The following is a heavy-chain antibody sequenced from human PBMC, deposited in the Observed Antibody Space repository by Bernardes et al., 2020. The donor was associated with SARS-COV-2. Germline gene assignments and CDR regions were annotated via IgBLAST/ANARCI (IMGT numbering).Heavy chain of an antibody. V-gene: IGHV1-46*01. CDR3: ARDTWESNSDLGY. J-gene: IGHJ4*02. Sequence: ASVKVSCMASGYTFTSYYMHWVRQAPGQGLEWMGIINPSGGSTNYAQKFQGRVTMTRDTSTSTVYMELTSLRSEDTAVYYCARDTWESNSDLGYWGQGTLVTVSS. D-gene: IGHD1-26*01. CDR2: INPSGGST. CDR1: GYTFTSYY.